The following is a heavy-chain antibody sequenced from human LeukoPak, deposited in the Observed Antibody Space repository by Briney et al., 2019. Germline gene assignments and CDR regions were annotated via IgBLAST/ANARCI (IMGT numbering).Heavy chain of an antibody. J-gene: IGHJ4*02. D-gene: IGHD5-24*01. CDR3: ARGRWLQLPDY. CDR2: IYYSGTT. CDR1: GGSFSGYY. V-gene: IGHV4-59*08. Sequence: PSETLSLTCAVYGGSFSGYYWSWIRQPPGKGLEWIGSIYYSGTTNYNPSLKSRVTISLDTSKNQFSLKLSSVTAADTAVYQCARGRWLQLPDYWGQGTLVTVSS.